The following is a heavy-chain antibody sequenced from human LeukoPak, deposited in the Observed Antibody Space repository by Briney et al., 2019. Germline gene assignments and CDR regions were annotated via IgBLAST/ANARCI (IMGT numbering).Heavy chain of an antibody. V-gene: IGHV3-74*01. CDR3: ARAPSEIGGYYPEYFRH. D-gene: IGHD3-22*01. CDR2: IKSDGGT. Sequence: GGSLRLSCAASGFTFSTYWMHWVRQAPGKGLVWVSRIKSDGGTNYADSVKGRFTTSRDNAKKTVSLQMNSLRPEDTGVYYCARAPSEIGGYYPEYFRHWGQGALVTVSS. J-gene: IGHJ1*01. CDR1: GFTFSTYW.